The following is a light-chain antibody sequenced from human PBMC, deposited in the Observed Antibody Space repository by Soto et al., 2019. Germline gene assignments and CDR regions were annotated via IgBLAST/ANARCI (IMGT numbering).Light chain of an antibody. J-gene: IGKJ3*01. CDR1: QGLNTN. CDR2: GAS. CDR3: QRSNNYFS. Sequence: AIQLTQSPSSLSASVGDRVTITCRASQGLNTNVAWYQQKPGKAPNLLIYGASTLQKGVPSRFSGNGSGTDFTLTISSLQPEDLATEYGQRSNNYFSFGPGTKVDIK. V-gene: IGKV1D-13*01.